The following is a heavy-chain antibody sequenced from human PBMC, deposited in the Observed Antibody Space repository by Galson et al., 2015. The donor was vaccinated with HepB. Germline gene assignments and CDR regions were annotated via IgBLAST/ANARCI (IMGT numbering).Heavy chain of an antibody. CDR3: ARSPHRSDSAFHDH. CDR1: GDSVSSNSAA. Sequence: CAISGDSVSSNSAAWNWIRQSPSRGLEWLGRTFYKSKWYNDYAVSVKSRISINPDTSKNQFSVQLSSVTPDDTAIYYCARSPHRSDSAFHDHWGQGTLVTVSS. D-gene: IGHD1-26*01. J-gene: IGHJ4*02. V-gene: IGHV6-1*01. CDR2: TFYKSKWYN.